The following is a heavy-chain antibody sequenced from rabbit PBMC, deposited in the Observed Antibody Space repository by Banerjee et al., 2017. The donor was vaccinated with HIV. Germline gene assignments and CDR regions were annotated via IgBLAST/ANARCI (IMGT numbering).Heavy chain of an antibody. CDR2: IYAGSGGGT. Sequence: QSLEESGGDLVKPGASLTLTCTASGFSFSSSYWICWVRQAPGKGLEWIACIYAGSGGGTYYASWAKGRFTISKTSSTTVTLQMTSLTAADTATYFCARADYTDGHAAYAYATDAFDPRGQGTLVTVS. CDR3: ARADYTDGHAAYAYATDAFDP. V-gene: IGHV1S40*01. J-gene: IGHJ2*01. D-gene: IGHD6-1*01. CDR1: GFSFSSSYW.